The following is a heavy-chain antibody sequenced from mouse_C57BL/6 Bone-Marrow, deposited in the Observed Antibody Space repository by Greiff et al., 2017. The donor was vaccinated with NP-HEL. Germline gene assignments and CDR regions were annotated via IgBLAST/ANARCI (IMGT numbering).Heavy chain of an antibody. CDR1: GYAFSSSW. J-gene: IGHJ3*01. V-gene: IGHV1-82*01. CDR2: IYPGDGDT. D-gene: IGHD1-1*01. Sequence: LQQSGPELVKPGASVKISCKASGYAFSSSWMNWVKQRPGKGLEWIGRIYPGDGDTNYNGKFKGKATLTADKSSSTAYMQLSSLTSEDSAVYFCASGGFYGSSSFAYWGQGTLVTVSA. CDR3: ASGGFYGSSSFAY.